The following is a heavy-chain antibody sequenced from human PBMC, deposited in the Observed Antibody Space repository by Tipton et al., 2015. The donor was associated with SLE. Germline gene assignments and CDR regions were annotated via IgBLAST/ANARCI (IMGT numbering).Heavy chain of an antibody. CDR2: INSDGSST. V-gene: IGHV3-74*01. D-gene: IGHD1-1*01. CDR1: GFTFSSYW. CDR3: ARVQPNCAFDI. Sequence: SLRLSCAASGFTFSSYWMHWVRQAPGKGLVWVSRINSDGSSTSYADSVKGRSTISRDNAKNTLYLQMNSLRAEDTAVYYCARVQPNCAFDIWGQGTMVTVSS. J-gene: IGHJ3*02.